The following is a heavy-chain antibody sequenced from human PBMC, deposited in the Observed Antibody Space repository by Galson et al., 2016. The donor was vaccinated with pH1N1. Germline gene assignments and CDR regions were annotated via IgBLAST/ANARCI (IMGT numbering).Heavy chain of an antibody. CDR1: GFTFSSYS. CDR3: ARVNHYYYYGMDV. Sequence: SLRLSCAASGFTFSSYSMNWVRQAPGKGLELVSYISSSSSTIYYADSVKGRFTISRDNAKNSLYLQMNSLRAEDTAVYYCARVNHYYYYGMDVWGQGTTVTVSS. D-gene: IGHD1-14*01. CDR2: ISSSSSTI. J-gene: IGHJ6*02. V-gene: IGHV3-48*01.